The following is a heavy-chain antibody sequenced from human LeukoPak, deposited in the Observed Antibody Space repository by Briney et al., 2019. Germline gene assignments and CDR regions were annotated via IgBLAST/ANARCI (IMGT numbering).Heavy chain of an antibody. D-gene: IGHD3-22*01. CDR1: GYSISSGYH. CDR2: IYHSGST. Sequence: SETLSLTCTVSGYSISSGYHWGWIRQPPGKGLEWIGSIYHSGSTYYNPSLKSRVTISVDTSKNQFSLKLSSVTAPDTAVYYCAYDSSGYYYGADAFDIWGQGTMVTVSS. V-gene: IGHV4-38-2*02. CDR3: AYDSSGYYYGADAFDI. J-gene: IGHJ3*02.